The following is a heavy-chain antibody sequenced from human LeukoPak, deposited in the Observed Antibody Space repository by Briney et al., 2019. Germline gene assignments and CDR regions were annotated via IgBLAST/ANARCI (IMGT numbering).Heavy chain of an antibody. J-gene: IGHJ4*02. CDR2: ISGSGGST. V-gene: IGHV3-23*01. D-gene: IGHD1-1*01. CDR3: AKFWNDPEYYFDY. CDR1: GFTFSSYA. Sequence: GSLRLSCAASGFTFSSYAMSWVRQAPGKGLEWVSAISGSGGSTYYADSVKGRFTISRDNSKNTLYLRMNSLRAEDTAVYYCAKFWNDPEYYFDYWGQGTLVTVSS.